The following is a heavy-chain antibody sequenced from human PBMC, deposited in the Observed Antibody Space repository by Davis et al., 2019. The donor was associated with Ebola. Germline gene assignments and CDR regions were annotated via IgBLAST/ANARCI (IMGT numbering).Heavy chain of an antibody. J-gene: IGHJ4*02. Sequence: PGGSLRLSCVASGFTFSASAVHWVRQAPGKGLEWVGRIRSRNNDYATAYAGSVNGRFTISRDDSKNTAYLQMDSLKAEDTAVYYCTRLTVADLYSWGQGTLVTVSS. CDR1: GFTFSASA. CDR3: TRLTVADLYS. V-gene: IGHV3-73*01. CDR2: IRSRNNDYAT. D-gene: IGHD6-19*01.